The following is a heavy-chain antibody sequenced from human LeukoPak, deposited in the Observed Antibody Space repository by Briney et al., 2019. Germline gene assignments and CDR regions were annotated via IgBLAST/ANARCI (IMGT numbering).Heavy chain of an antibody. Sequence: SEPLTLTCAVSGGSISTGGYSWSWIRQPPGKGLEWIGNIYHSGSTYYNPSLKSRVTISVDRSKNQCSLKLSSVTAAGTAVYYCARDRAPGAFDIWGQGTMVTVSS. CDR1: GGSISTGGYS. D-gene: IGHD5-24*01. V-gene: IGHV4-30-2*01. J-gene: IGHJ3*02. CDR2: IYHSGST. CDR3: ARDRAPGAFDI.